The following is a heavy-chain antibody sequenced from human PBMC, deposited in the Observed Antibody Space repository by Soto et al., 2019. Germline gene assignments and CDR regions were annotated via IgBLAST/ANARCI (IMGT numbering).Heavy chain of an antibody. CDR1: GFTFRSYA. D-gene: IGHD5-12*01. Sequence: QVQPVESGGGVVQPGRSLRLSCVVSGFTFRSYAMHWVRQAPGKGLEWVAVISNDGNNNYHADSVKGRFTISRDNSKNTLYLHMDSLRAEDTALYYCSRCVGYGGSEYYFDNWGQGIHVIVST. CDR2: ISNDGNNN. V-gene: IGHV3-30-3*02. J-gene: IGHJ4*02. CDR3: SRCVGYGGSEYYFDN.